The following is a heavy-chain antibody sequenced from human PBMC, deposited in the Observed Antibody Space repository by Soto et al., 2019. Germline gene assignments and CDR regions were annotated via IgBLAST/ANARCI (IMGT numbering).Heavy chain of an antibody. D-gene: IGHD5-18*01. CDR1: GFTVSSNY. CDR2: IYRGGST. J-gene: IGHJ4*02. Sequence: GGSLRLSCAASGFTVSSNYMSWVRQAPGKGLEWVSVIYRGGSTYYADPVKGRFTISRDNSKNTLYLQMNSLRAEDTAVYYCATVDTAMAYYFDYWGQGTLVTVSS. V-gene: IGHV3-53*01. CDR3: ATVDTAMAYYFDY.